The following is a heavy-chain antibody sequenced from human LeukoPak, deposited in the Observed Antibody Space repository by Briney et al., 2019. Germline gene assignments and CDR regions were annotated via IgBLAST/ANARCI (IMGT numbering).Heavy chain of an antibody. CDR2: IIPIFGTA. V-gene: IGHV1-69*05. CDR3: ARDYSSGWPNFDY. D-gene: IGHD6-19*01. CDR1: GCTFSSYA. Sequence: GASVKVSCKASGCTFSSYAVSWVRQAPGQGLEWMGGIIPIFGTANYAQKFQGRVTMTTDTSTSTAYMELRSLRSDDTAVYYCARDYSSGWPNFDYWGQGTLVTVSS. J-gene: IGHJ4*02.